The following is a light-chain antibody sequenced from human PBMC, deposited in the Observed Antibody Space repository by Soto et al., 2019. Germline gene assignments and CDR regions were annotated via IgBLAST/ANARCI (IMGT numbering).Light chain of an antibody. V-gene: IGLV4-60*03. CDR1: SGHSSYI. CDR2: LGGSGSY. CDR3: ETWDINTRV. Sequence: QPVLTQSSSASASLGSSVKLTCTLSSGHSSYIIAWHQQQPGKAPRYLMKLGGSGSYNKGSGVPDRFSGSSSGTDRYLTISNLQSEDEADYYCETWDINTRVFGTGTKVTVL. J-gene: IGLJ1*01.